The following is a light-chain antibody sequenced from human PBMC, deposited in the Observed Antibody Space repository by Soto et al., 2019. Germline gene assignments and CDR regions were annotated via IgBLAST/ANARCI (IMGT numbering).Light chain of an antibody. CDR3: QQRSNWPRGT. Sequence: EIVLTQSPATLSLSPGDRATLSCRASQSVSSYLAWYQQKPGQAPRLLIYDASNRATGIPARFSGSGSGTDFTLAISSLEPEDFAFYYWQQRSNWPRGTFGQGTKVEIK. V-gene: IGKV3-11*01. J-gene: IGKJ1*01. CDR1: QSVSSY. CDR2: DAS.